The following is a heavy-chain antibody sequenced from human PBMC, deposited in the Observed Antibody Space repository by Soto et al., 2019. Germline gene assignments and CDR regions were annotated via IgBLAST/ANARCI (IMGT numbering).Heavy chain of an antibody. CDR1: GYTFTSYA. CDR2: INAGNGNT. Sequence: QVQLVQSGAEVKKPGASVKVSCKASGYTFTSYAMHWVRQAPGQRLEWMGWINAGNGNTKYSQKFKGRVTITRNTTASSAYMELSSMSCENTAVYYWLGEGVGGDSYGLDYWGQGTLVTVSS. J-gene: IGHJ4*02. V-gene: IGHV1-3*01. D-gene: IGHD5-18*01. CDR3: LGEGVGGDSYGLDY.